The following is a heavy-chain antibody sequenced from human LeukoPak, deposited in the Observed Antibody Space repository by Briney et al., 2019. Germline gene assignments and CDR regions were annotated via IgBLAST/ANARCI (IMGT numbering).Heavy chain of an antibody. Sequence: PGRSLRLSCAASGFTFSSYAMHWVRQAPGKGLEWVAVISYDGSNKYYADSVKGRFTISRDNSKNTLYLQMNSLRAEDTAVYYCARVRLRCGDYWGQGTLVTVSS. CDR3: ARVRLRCGDY. D-gene: IGHD4-17*01. CDR2: ISYDGSNK. V-gene: IGHV3-30-3*01. J-gene: IGHJ4*02. CDR1: GFTFSSYA.